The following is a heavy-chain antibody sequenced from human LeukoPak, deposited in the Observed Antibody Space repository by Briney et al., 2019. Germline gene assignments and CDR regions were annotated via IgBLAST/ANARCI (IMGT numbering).Heavy chain of an antibody. J-gene: IGHJ5*02. CDR3: ARAGGYCSGGSCYRGYSWFDP. D-gene: IGHD2-15*01. V-gene: IGHV3-33*01. Sequence: GGSLRLSCAASGFTFSSSGMHWVRQAPGKGLGWVAVILYNGSNKYYADSVKGRFTISRDNSKNTLCLQMNSLRVEDTAVYYCARAGGYCSGGSCYRGYSWFDPWGQGTLVTVSS. CDR2: ILYNGSNK. CDR1: GFTFSSSG.